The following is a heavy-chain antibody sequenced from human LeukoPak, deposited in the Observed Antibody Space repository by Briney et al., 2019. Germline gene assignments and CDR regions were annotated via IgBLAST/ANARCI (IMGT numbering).Heavy chain of an antibody. D-gene: IGHD2-2*03. CDR2: IKGDGSEK. Sequence: QSGGSLRLSCAVSGFTFSSYWMSWVRQAPGKGLEWVACIKGDGSEKYYADSVKGRFTISRDNAKKTLYLEMNSLRAEDTAMYHCARDESWIFDYWGQGTLGTVSS. V-gene: IGHV3-7*01. CDR1: GFTFSSYW. J-gene: IGHJ4*02. CDR3: ARDESWIFDY.